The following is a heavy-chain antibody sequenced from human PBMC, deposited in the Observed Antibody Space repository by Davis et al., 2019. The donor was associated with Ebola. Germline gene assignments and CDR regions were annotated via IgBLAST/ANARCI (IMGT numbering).Heavy chain of an antibody. CDR1: GFTFSSYW. CDR3: ARDPGSSSFDY. Sequence: GESLKISCAASGFTFSSYWMSWVRQAPGKGLEWVANIKQDGSEKHYVDSVKGRFTISRNNAENSLSLQMNSLRAEDTAVYYCARDPGSSSFDYWGQGSLVTVSS. CDR2: IKQDGSEK. V-gene: IGHV3-7*03. D-gene: IGHD6-6*01. J-gene: IGHJ4*02.